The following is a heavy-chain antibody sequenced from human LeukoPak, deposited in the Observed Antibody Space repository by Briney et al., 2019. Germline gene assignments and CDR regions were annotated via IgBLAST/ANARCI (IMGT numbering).Heavy chain of an antibody. CDR1: GFTFSSYG. J-gene: IGHJ4*02. CDR3: ARDSESVAGTRGYFDY. CDR2: IWYDGSNK. V-gene: IGHV3-33*01. Sequence: GRSLRLSCAASGFTFSSYGMHWVRQAPGKGLEWVAVIWYDGSNKYYADSVKGRFTISRDNSKNTLYLQMNSLRAEDTAVYYCARDSESVAGTRGYFDYWGQGTLVTVSS. D-gene: IGHD6-19*01.